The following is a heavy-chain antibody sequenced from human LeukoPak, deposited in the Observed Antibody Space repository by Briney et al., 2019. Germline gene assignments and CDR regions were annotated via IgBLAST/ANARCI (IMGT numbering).Heavy chain of an antibody. CDR3: ASFILAVERGNWFDP. J-gene: IGHJ5*02. V-gene: IGHV1-69*13. CDR1: GYKFINYA. CDR2: IIPIFGTA. Sequence: SVKVSCKASGYKFINYAISWVRQAPGQGLEWMGGIIPIFGTANYARKFQGRVTITADESTSTAYMELSSLRSEDTAVYYCASFILAVERGNWFDPWGQGTLVTVSS. D-gene: IGHD6-19*01.